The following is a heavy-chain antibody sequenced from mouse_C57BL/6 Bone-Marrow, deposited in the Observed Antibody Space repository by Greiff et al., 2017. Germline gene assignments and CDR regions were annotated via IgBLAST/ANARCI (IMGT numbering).Heavy chain of an antibody. Sequence: EVQLVESGGGLVKPGGSLKLSCAASGFTFSSYAMSWVRQTPEKRLEWVATISDGGSYTYYPDNVKGRFTISRDNAKNNLYLQMSHLKSEDTAMYYCARVLQGAMDYWGQGTSVTVSS. CDR3: ARVLQGAMDY. D-gene: IGHD2-1*01. CDR1: GFTFSSYA. V-gene: IGHV5-4*01. J-gene: IGHJ4*01. CDR2: ISDGGSYT.